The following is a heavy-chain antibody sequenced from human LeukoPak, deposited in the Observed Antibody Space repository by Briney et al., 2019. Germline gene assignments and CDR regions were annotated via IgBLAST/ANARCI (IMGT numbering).Heavy chain of an antibody. CDR2: INHSGYT. CDR1: GGSISSYY. V-gene: IGHV4-59*12. J-gene: IGHJ4*02. CDR3: TRVTTGHDY. Sequence: PSETLSLTCTVSGGSISSYYWSWIRQPPGKGLEWIGEINHSGYTNDSPSLKSRVTLSIDTSRKQFSLNLRSVTVADAGTYYCTRVTTGHDYWGQGTLVTVSS. D-gene: IGHD4-17*01.